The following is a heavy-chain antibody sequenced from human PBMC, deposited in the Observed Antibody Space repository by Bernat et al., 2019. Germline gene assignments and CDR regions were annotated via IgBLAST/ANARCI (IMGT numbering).Heavy chain of an antibody. D-gene: IGHD6-19*01. V-gene: IGHV3-33*01. CDR3: ARLGSGWSHDY. CDR2: IWYDGSNK. Sequence: QVQLVESGGGVVQPGRSLRLSCAASGFTSSSYGMHWVRQAPGKGLEWVAVIWYDGSNKYYAESVKGRFTISRDNSKNTLHLQMDSLRAEDTAVYYCARLGSGWSHDYWGQGTLVTVSS. J-gene: IGHJ4*02. CDR1: GFTSSSYG.